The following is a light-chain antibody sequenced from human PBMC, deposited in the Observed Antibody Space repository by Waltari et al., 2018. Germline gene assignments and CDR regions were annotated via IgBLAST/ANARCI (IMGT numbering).Light chain of an antibody. Sequence: EIVLTQSPATLSLSPGERATLSCRASQSVSNSLAWYQQNPGQAPRLLISDASNRATGIPARFSGSGSGTDFTLTISSPEPEDFAVYYCQQRTNWLYTFGQGTKLEIK. V-gene: IGKV3-11*01. CDR1: QSVSNS. J-gene: IGKJ2*01. CDR3: QQRTNWLYT. CDR2: DAS.